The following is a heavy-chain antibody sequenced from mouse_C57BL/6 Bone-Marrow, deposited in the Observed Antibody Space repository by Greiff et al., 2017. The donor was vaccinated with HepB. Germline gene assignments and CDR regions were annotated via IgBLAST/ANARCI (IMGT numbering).Heavy chain of an antibody. CDR1: GYTFTDYE. J-gene: IGHJ3*01. V-gene: IGHV1-15*01. CDR3: TRAVDVYYRYWFAY. Sequence: QVQLKESGAELVRPGASVTLSCKASGYTFTDYEMHWVKQTPVHGLEWIGAIDPETGGTAYNQKFKGKAILTADKSSSTAYMELRSLTSEDSAVYYCTRAVDVYYRYWFAYWGQGTLVTVSA. D-gene: IGHD2-3*01. CDR2: IDPETGGT.